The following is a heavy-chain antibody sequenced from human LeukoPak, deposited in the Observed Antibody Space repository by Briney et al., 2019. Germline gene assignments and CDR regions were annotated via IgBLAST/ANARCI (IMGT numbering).Heavy chain of an antibody. Sequence: PGGSLRLSCAASGFTFSSYGMHWVRQAPGKGLEWVAFIRYDGSNKYYADSVKGRFTISRDNSKNTLYLQMNSLRAEDTAVYYCAKDRRFTMVDYYMDVWGKGTTVTISS. CDR1: GFTFSSYG. CDR3: AKDRRFTMVDYYMDV. D-gene: IGHD3-10*01. V-gene: IGHV3-30*02. J-gene: IGHJ6*03. CDR2: IRYDGSNK.